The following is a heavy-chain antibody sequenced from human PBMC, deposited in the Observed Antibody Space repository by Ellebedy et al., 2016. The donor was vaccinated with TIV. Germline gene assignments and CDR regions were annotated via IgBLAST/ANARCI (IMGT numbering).Heavy chain of an antibody. D-gene: IGHD2-15*01. Sequence: GESLKISCAASEFTITNYAMNWVRQAPGKRLEWVSVITVSGAYYANSVQGRFTISRDNSKNSLYLQMNSLRAEDTAVYYCARVKYCSAGSCYTAFDYWGQGTPVTVSS. CDR1: EFTITNYA. J-gene: IGHJ4*02. CDR3: ARVKYCSAGSCYTAFDY. CDR2: ITVSGA. V-gene: IGHV3-23*01.